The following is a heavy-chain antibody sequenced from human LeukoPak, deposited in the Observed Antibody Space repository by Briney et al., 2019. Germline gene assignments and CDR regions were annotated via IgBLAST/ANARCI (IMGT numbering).Heavy chain of an antibody. CDR1: GFTFSSYA. Sequence: PGGSLRLSCAAYGFTFSSYAMHWVRQAPGKGLEWVAVISYDGSNKYYADSVKGRFTISRDNSKNTLYLQMNSLRAEDTAVYYCARDEGYSYGQVAYWGQGTLVTVSS. CDR3: ARDEGYSYGQVAY. J-gene: IGHJ4*02. CDR2: ISYDGSNK. D-gene: IGHD5-18*01. V-gene: IGHV3-30*04.